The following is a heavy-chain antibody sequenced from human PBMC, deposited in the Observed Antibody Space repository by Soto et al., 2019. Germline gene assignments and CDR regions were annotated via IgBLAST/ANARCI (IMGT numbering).Heavy chain of an antibody. CDR3: ARHPGVCSGCSCYSGWFDP. V-gene: IGHV4-39*01. CDR1: GGSISSSSYY. Sequence: QLQLQESGPGLAKPSETLSLTCTVSGGSISSSSYYWGWIRQPPGKGLEWIGCIYYSRSTYYNPSLNRRVTISVETSKNHFSLKLSSVTAADTAVYYCARHPGVCSGCSCYSGWFDPWGQGTLVTVSS. J-gene: IGHJ5*02. CDR2: IYYSRST. D-gene: IGHD2-15*01.